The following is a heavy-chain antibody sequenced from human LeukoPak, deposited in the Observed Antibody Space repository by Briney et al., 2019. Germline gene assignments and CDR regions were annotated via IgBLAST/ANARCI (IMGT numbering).Heavy chain of an antibody. V-gene: IGHV5-51*01. CDR3: ARLDIVVVVAAADY. J-gene: IGHJ4*02. D-gene: IGHD2-15*01. Sequence: GESLKISCKGSGYSFTSYWIGWVRQMPGKGLEWMGIIYPGDSDTRYSPSFQGLVTISADKSISPAYLQWSRLKASDTAMYYCARLDIVVVVAAADYWGQGTLVTVSS. CDR1: GYSFTSYW. CDR2: IYPGDSDT.